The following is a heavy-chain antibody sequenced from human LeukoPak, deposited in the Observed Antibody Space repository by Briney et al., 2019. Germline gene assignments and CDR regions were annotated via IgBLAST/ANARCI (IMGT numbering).Heavy chain of an antibody. CDR2: IIPIFGTA. CDR1: RDTFSNSA. Sequence: ASVKVSCKASRDTFSNSAISWVRQAPGQGLEWMGGIIPIFGTANYAQKFQGRVTITADESTSTAYMELSSLRSEDTAVYYCAREGTPGYWGQGTLVTVSS. J-gene: IGHJ4*02. CDR3: AREGTPGY. V-gene: IGHV1-69*13. D-gene: IGHD1-1*01.